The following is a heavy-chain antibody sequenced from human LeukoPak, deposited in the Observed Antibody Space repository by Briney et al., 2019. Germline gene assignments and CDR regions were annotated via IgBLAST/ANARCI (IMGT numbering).Heavy chain of an antibody. D-gene: IGHD3-9*01. V-gene: IGHV4-39*01. J-gene: IGHJ3*02. CDR1: GGSISSSSYY. Sequence: SETLSLTCTVSGGSISSSSYYWGWIRQPPGKGLEWIGSIYYSGSTYYNPSLKSRVTISVDTSKNQFSLKLSSVTDADTAVYYCARHFDILTGLFAFDDAFDIWGQGTMVTVSS. CDR2: IYYSGST. CDR3: ARHFDILTGLFAFDDAFDI.